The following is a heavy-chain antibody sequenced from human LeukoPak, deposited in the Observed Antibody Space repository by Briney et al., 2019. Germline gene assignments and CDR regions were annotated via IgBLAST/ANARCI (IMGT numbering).Heavy chain of an antibody. J-gene: IGHJ4*02. V-gene: IGHV3-30-3*01. D-gene: IGHD3-3*01. Sequence: GGSLRLSCAASGFTFSSYAMHWVRQAPGKGLEWVAVISYDGSNKYYADSLKGRFTISRDNSKNTLYLQMNRLRAEDTAVYYCAKVPRPFGVVAGGDYWGQGTLVTVSS. CDR2: ISYDGSNK. CDR1: GFTFSSYA. CDR3: AKVPRPFGVVAGGDY.